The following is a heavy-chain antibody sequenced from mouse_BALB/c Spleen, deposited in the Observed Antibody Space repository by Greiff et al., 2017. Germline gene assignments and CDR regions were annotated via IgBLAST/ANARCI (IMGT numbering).Heavy chain of an antibody. J-gene: IGHJ1*01. CDR2: ISSGGST. V-gene: IGHV5-6-5*01. D-gene: IGHD1-1*01. CDR3: AKAYYYGSSHWYFDV. CDR1: GFTFSSYA. Sequence: EVQGVESGGGLVKPGGSLKLSCAASGFTFSSYAMSWVRQTPEKRLEWVASISSGGSTYYPDSVKGRFTISRDNARNILYLQMSSLRSEDTAMYYCAKAYYYGSSHWYFDVWGAGTTVTVSS.